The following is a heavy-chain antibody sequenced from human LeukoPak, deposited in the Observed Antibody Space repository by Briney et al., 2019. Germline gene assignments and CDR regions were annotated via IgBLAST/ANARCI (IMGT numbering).Heavy chain of an antibody. CDR1: GFTFSSYW. CDR2: ISWDGGST. CDR3: AKDDKGATPI. D-gene: IGHD1-26*01. J-gene: IGHJ3*02. V-gene: IGHV3-43*01. Sequence: PGGSLRLSCAASGFTFSSYWMHWVRQAPGKGLEWVSLISWDGGSTYYADSVKGRFTISRDNSKNSLYLQMNSLRTEDTALYYCAKDDKGATPIWGQGTMVTVSS.